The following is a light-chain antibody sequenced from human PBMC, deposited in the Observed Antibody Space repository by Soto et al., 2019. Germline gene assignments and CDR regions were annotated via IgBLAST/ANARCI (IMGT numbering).Light chain of an antibody. CDR1: QTISSW. V-gene: IGKV1-5*03. J-gene: IGKJ2*01. CDR3: QHYNSYWYT. CDR2: KAS. Sequence: DIQMTQSPSTLSGSVGDRVTITCRASQTISSWLAWYQQKPGKAPKLLIYKASTLKSGVPSRFSGSGSGTEFTLTISSLQPDDFATYYCQHYNSYWYTFGQGTKLDIK.